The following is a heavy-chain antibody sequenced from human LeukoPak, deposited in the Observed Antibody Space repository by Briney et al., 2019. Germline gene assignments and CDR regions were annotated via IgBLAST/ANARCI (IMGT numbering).Heavy chain of an antibody. Sequence: MASETLSLTCAVYGASFSGYYWSWIRQPPGKGLEWIGEINHSGSTNYNPSLKSRVTISVDTSKNQFSLKLRSVTAADTAVYYCARGEVVGAIYFDYWGQGTLVTVSS. CDR3: ARGEVVGAIYFDY. D-gene: IGHD1-26*01. CDR2: INHSGST. V-gene: IGHV4-34*01. J-gene: IGHJ4*02. CDR1: GASFSGYY.